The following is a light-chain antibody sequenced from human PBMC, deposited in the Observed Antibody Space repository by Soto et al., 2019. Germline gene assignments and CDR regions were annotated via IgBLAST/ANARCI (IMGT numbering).Light chain of an antibody. CDR1: QSVKTN. J-gene: IGKJ4*01. CDR3: QQYNNWPQLT. CDR2: ATS. Sequence: EIVMTQSPATLSVSPGERATLSCRASQSVKTNLAWYQQKPGQAPRLLMYATSTRATGIPARFSGSGSGTEFTLTISSLQSEDSAVYYCQQYNNWPQLTFGGGTKVEIK. V-gene: IGKV3-15*01.